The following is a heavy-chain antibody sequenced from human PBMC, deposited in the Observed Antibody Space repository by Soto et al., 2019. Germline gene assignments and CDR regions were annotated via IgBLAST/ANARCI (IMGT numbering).Heavy chain of an antibody. CDR2: INPNSGGT. Sequence: GASVKVSCKASGYTFTGYYMHWVRQAPGQGLEWMGWINPNSGGTNYAQKFQGWVTMTRDTSISTAYMELSRLRSDDTAVYYCARSLIVLVPAAMANYYYGMDVWGQGTTVTVSS. J-gene: IGHJ6*02. D-gene: IGHD2-2*01. CDR3: ARSLIVLVPAAMANYYYGMDV. V-gene: IGHV1-2*04. CDR1: GYTFTGYY.